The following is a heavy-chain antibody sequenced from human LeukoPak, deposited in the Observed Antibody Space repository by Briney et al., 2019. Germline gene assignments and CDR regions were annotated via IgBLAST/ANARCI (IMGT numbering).Heavy chain of an antibody. V-gene: IGHV1-69*05. CDR2: IIPIFGTA. D-gene: IGHD3-10*01. CDR3: ASSPLSYYGSGSYYNVVDY. J-gene: IGHJ4*02. CDR1: GGTFSSYA. Sequence: SVKVSCKASGGTFSSYAISWVRQAPGQGLEWMGGIIPIFGTANYAQRFQGRVTITTDESTSTAYMELSSLRSEDTAVYYCASSPLSYYGSGSYYNVVDYWGQGTLVTVSS.